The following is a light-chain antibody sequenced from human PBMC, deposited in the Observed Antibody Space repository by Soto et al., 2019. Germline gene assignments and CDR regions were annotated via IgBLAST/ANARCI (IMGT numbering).Light chain of an antibody. V-gene: IGLV4-69*01. CDR3: QTWSTGIVL. CDR2: VNSDGSH. J-gene: IGLJ2*01. Sequence: QPVLTQSPSASASLGASVKLTCTLSDGHRSYAIAWHQQQPEKGPRYLMKVNSDGSHNKGDGIPDRFSGSSSGAERYLTISSLQSEDEADYYCQTWSTGIVLFGGGTKLTVL. CDR1: DGHRSYA.